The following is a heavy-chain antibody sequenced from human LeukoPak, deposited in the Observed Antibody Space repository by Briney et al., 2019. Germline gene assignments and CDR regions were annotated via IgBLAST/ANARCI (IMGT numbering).Heavy chain of an antibody. J-gene: IGHJ4*02. CDR1: GYTFTSYY. CDR3: ARDLVEYYYDSSGYFDY. V-gene: IGHV1-18*04. CDR2: ISPYNGNG. D-gene: IGHD3-22*01. Sequence: GASVKVSCKASGYTFTSYYMHWVRQAPGQGLEWMGRISPYNGNGNYAQKFQGRVTMTTDTSTSTAYMNLRSLRSDDTAVYYCARDLVEYYYDSSGYFDYWGQGTLVTVSS.